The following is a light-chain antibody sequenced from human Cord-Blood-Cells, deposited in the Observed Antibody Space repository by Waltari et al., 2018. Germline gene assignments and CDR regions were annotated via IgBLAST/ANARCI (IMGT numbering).Light chain of an antibody. V-gene: IGLV2-14*01. CDR3: SSYTSSSTLV. CDR2: EVS. CDR1: SSDVGGYNY. J-gene: IGLJ2*01. Sequence: QSALTQPASVSGSPGQSITISCTGTSSDVGGYNYVSWYQQHPGKAPKLMIYEVSNRASGGSNRFSGSNSGNTAALTISGLQAEDEADYYCSSYTSSSTLVFGGGTKLTVL.